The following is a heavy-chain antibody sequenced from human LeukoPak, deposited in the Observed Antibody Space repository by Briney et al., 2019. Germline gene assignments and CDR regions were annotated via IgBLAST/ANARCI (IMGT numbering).Heavy chain of an antibody. CDR1: GFSVNTYA. V-gene: IGHV3-53*01. CDR2: IYSGGST. D-gene: IGHD3-3*01. CDR3: AREPWSANYYYGMDV. Sequence: GGSLRLSCRASGFSVNTYAMSWVRQAPGKGLEWVSVIYSGGSTYYADSVKGRFTISRDNSKNTVFLQMSSLRAEDTAVYYCAREPWSANYYYGMDVWGQGTTVIVS. J-gene: IGHJ6*02.